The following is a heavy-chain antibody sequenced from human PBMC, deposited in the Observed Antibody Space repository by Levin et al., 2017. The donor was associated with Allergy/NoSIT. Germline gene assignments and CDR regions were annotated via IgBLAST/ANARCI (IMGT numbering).Heavy chain of an antibody. CDR2: ISYDGSNK. J-gene: IGHJ4*02. V-gene: IGHV3-30*18. Sequence: LSLTCAASGFTFSSSGMHWVRQAPGKGLEWVAVISYDGSNKYYADSVKGRFTISRDNSKNTLYLQMNSLRAEDTAVYYCAKDSGYSYGNFDYWGQGTLVTVSS. CDR3: AKDSGYSYGNFDY. D-gene: IGHD5-18*01. CDR1: GFTFSSSG.